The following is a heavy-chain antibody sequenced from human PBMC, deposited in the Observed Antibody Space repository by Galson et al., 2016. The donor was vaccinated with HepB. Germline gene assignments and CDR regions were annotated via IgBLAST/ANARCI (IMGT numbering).Heavy chain of an antibody. D-gene: IGHD3-10*01. CDR3: AKAQYGSGTFLAIDY. J-gene: IGHJ4*02. V-gene: IGHV3-9*01. CDR2: ISWNSAFI. CDR1: GFTFDDYA. Sequence: SLRLSCAASGFTFDDYAMHWVRQAPGKGLEWVSGISWNSAFIGYADSVRGRFTISRDNAKNSLYLQMNSLRSEDTALYYCAKAQYGSGTFLAIDYWGQGTLVTVSS.